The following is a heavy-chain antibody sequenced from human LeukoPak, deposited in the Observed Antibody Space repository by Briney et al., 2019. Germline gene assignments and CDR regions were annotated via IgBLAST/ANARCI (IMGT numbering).Heavy chain of an antibody. V-gene: IGHV1-18*01. CDR3: ARDFGRCSSTYCFDLGDY. Sequence: ASVKVSCKASGYTFTSYGITWVRQAPGQGLEWMGWISGYNGNTNHAQKFQGRVTMTTDTSTNTAYMELRSLTSDDTAVYYCARDFGRCSSTYCFDLGDYWGQGTLVTVSS. D-gene: IGHD2-2*01. CDR1: GYTFTSYG. CDR2: ISGYNGNT. J-gene: IGHJ4*02.